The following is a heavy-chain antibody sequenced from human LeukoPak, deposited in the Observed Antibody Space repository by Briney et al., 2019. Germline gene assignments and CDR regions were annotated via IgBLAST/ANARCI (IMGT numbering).Heavy chain of an antibody. CDR2: IREEGNEK. J-gene: IGHJ4*02. V-gene: IGHV3-7*01. CDR1: GFTFSSYW. CDR3: ARHYIGGWNDH. Sequence: GGSLRRSCSASGFTFSSYWMSWVRPTTGKGMACVARIREEGNEKFYMDCVKGRFTISRDNAKNSVYLQMNSMRVEDTAVYFCARHYIGGWNDHWGQGTLVTVSS. D-gene: IGHD3-16*01.